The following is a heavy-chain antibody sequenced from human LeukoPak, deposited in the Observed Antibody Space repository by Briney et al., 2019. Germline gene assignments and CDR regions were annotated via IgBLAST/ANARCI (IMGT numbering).Heavy chain of an antibody. J-gene: IGHJ4*02. Sequence: PSETLSLTCTVSGGSISSYYWSWIRQPPGKGLEWIGYIYYSGSTNYNPSLKSRVTISVDTSKNQFSLRLNSVTAADTAVFYCATYSNDFWSGQHFFDFWGQGILVAVSS. CDR1: GGSISSYY. D-gene: IGHD3-3*01. CDR2: IYYSGST. CDR3: ATYSNDFWSGQHFFDF. V-gene: IGHV4-59*01.